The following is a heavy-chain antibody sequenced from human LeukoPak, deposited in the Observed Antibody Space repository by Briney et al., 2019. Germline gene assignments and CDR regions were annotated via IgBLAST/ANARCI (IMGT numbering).Heavy chain of an antibody. J-gene: IGHJ5*02. V-gene: IGHV4-39*01. CDR3: ARHPYQLLWLSWFDP. CDR2: IYYSGST. D-gene: IGHD2-2*01. CDR1: GGSSSSSRYY. Sequence: SETLSLTCTVSGGSSSSSRYYWGWIRQPPGKGLEWIGSIYYSGSTYYNPSLKSRVTISVDTSQNQFSLKLSSMTAADTAVYYCARHPYQLLWLSWFDPWGQGTLVTVSS.